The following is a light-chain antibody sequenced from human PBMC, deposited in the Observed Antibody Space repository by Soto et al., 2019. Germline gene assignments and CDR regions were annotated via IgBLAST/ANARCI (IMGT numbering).Light chain of an antibody. CDR2: DVN. CDR3: YSWNSNSDTHYV. Sequence: QSVLTQPASVSGSPGQSITISCTGTSSDIGASNYVSWYQQHPGQAPKLMISDVNNRPSGISDRFSGSKSGNTASLTISGLQAEDDADYYCYSWNSNSDTHYVFGTGTKLTVL. J-gene: IGLJ1*01. V-gene: IGLV2-14*03. CDR1: SSDIGASNY.